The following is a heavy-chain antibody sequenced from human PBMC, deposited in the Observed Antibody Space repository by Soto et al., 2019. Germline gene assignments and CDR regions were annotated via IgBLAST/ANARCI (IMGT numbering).Heavy chain of an antibody. Sequence: VQLVQSEAGVKKPGASVKVSCKASGYTLSSYGIHWVRQAPGQRLEWMGWINGGNGDTMYAQKFQDRVTMTRGTSANTAYMEVSSLASKDTAVYYCARGRSLFRAGDTSVNFFDYWGQGTLVTVSS. V-gene: IGHV1-3*01. D-gene: IGHD1-26*01. CDR1: GYTLSSYG. CDR2: INGGNGDT. J-gene: IGHJ4*02. CDR3: ARGRSLFRAGDTSVNFFDY.